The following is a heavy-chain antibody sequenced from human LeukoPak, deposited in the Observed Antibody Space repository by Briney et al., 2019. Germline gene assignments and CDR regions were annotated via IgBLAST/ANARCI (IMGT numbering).Heavy chain of an antibody. J-gene: IGHJ4*02. CDR3: ARDLADSSGYAGLLEDY. CDR2: INTNTGNP. D-gene: IGHD3-22*01. CDR1: GYTFTSYA. Sequence: GASVKVSCTASGYTFTSYAMNWVRQAPGQGLEWMGWINTNTGNPTYAQGFTGRFVFSLDTSVSTAYLQISSLKAEDTAVYYCARDLADSSGYAGLLEDYWGQGTLVTVSS. V-gene: IGHV7-4-1*02.